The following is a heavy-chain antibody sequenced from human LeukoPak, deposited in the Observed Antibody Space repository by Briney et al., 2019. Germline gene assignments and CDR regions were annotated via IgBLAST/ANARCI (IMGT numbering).Heavy chain of an antibody. CDR1: GDSISSYY. J-gene: IGHJ5*02. CDR3: ARVLGDGYNSPRWFDP. D-gene: IGHD5-24*01. Sequence: SETLSLTCTVSGDSISSYYWSWIRQPPGKGLEWIGYIYYSGSTNYNPSLKSRVTISVDTSKNQFSLKLSSVTAADTAVYYCARVLGDGYNSPRWFDPWGQGTLVTVSS. CDR2: IYYSGST. V-gene: IGHV4-59*01.